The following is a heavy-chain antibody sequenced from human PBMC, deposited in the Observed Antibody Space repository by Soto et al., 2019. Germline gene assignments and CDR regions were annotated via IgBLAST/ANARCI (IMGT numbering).Heavy chain of an antibody. Sequence: EVQLLESRGGLVNPGGSLRLSCATSGFTFSSYSMDWVRQAPGKGLEWVSSINPTSRYVFYADSVRGRFTISRDYAENSLHLQMNGLRGEDTAVYYCARHETRLTGDGFDIWGRGTLVTVSS. CDR3: ARHETRLTGDGFDI. CDR1: GFTFSSYS. J-gene: IGHJ3*02. V-gene: IGHV3-21*01. CDR2: INPTSRYV. D-gene: IGHD3-9*01.